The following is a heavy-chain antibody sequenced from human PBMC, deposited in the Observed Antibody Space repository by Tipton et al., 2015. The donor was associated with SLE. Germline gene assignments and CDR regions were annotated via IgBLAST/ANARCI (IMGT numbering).Heavy chain of an antibody. CDR1: GGSIRSYY. Sequence: TLSLTCTVSGGSIRSYYWSWIRQPAGKGLEWIGYIYYSGSTHYDLSLQSRATMSVDTSKNQLSLKLSSVTAVDTAVYYCVRKPDGRNWFDPWGQGTLVIVSS. CDR2: IYYSGST. CDR3: VRKPDGRNWFDP. J-gene: IGHJ5*02. V-gene: IGHV4-59*12. D-gene: IGHD1-14*01.